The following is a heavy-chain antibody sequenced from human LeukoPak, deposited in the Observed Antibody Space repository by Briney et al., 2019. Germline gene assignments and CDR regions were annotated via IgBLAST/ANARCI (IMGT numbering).Heavy chain of an antibody. CDR2: ISGSGGST. J-gene: IGHJ3*02. Sequence: GGSLRLSCAASGFTFSSYAMSWVRQAPGKGLEWVSAISGSGGSTYYADSVKGRFTISRDNAKNSLYLQMNSLRAEDTAVYYCARDDRAFDIWGQGTMVTVSS. V-gene: IGHV3-23*01. CDR1: GFTFSSYA. CDR3: ARDDRAFDI.